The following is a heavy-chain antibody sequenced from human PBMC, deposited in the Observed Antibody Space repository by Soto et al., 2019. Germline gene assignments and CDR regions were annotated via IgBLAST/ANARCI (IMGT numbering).Heavy chain of an antibody. J-gene: IGHJ4*02. CDR1: GGSISSSSYY. CDR3: ARSMTTVVTLDY. CDR2: IYYSGST. D-gene: IGHD4-17*01. Sequence: SETLSLTCTVSGGSISSSSYYWGWIRQPPGKGLEWIGSIYYSGSTYYNPSLKSRVTISVDTSKDQFSLKLSSVTAADTAVYYCARSMTTVVTLDYWGQGTLVTVSS. V-gene: IGHV4-39*01.